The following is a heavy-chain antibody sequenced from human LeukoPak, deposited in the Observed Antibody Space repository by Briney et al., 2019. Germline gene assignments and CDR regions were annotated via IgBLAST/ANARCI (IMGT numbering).Heavy chain of an antibody. CDR1: GGSISSGSYY. D-gene: IGHD1-26*01. V-gene: IGHV4-61*02. J-gene: IGHJ4*02. CDR2: IYTSGST. Sequence: SETLSLTCTVSGGSISSGSYYWSWIRQPAGKGLEWIGRIYTSGSTNYNPSPKSRVTISVDTSKNQFSLKLSSVTAADTAVYYCAKDGASGRLDYWGQGALVTVSS. CDR3: AKDGASGRLDY.